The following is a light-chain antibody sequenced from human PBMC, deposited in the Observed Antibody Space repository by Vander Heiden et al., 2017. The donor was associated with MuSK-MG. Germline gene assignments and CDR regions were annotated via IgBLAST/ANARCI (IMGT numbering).Light chain of an antibody. Sequence: DIQLTQSPSFLSTSVGDRVTVTCRASQGISSDLAWYQQKPGKAPKLLIYAASTLQSGVPSRFSGSGSGTEFTLTISSLQPKDFATYYCQQLNSYPQTFGQGTKLEIK. J-gene: IGKJ2*01. V-gene: IGKV1-9*01. CDR3: QQLNSYPQT. CDR2: AAS. CDR1: QGISSD.